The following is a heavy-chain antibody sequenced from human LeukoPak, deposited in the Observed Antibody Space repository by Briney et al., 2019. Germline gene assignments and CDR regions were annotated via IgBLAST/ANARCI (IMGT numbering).Heavy chain of an antibody. CDR2: MNPNSGNT. CDR1: GYTFTSYD. Sequence: GASVKVSCKASGYTFTSYDINWARQATGQGLEWMGWMNPNSGNTGYAQKFQGRVTITRNTSISTAYMELSSLRSEDTAVYYCARGRQQWLVRGSWFDPWGQGTLVTVSS. D-gene: IGHD6-19*01. CDR3: ARGRQQWLVRGSWFDP. J-gene: IGHJ5*02. V-gene: IGHV1-8*03.